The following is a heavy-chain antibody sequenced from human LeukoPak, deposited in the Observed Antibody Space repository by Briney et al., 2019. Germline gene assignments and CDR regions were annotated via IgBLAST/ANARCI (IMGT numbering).Heavy chain of an antibody. V-gene: IGHV1-69*06. CDR2: IIPIFGTA. CDR3: ATSFAGYSPDAFDI. Sequence: GASVKVSCKASGGTFSSYAISGVRQAPGQGLEWMGGIIPIFGTANYAQKFQGRVTITADKSTSTAYMELSSLRSEDTAVYYCATSFAGYSPDAFDIWGQGTMVTVSS. CDR1: GGTFSSYA. J-gene: IGHJ3*02. D-gene: IGHD6-13*01.